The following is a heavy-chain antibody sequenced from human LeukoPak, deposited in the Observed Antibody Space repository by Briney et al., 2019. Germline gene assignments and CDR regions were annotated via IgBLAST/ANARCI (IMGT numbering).Heavy chain of an antibody. CDR1: GFSVSDNY. CDR3: AKEWGLGYCSTTSCAFAH. D-gene: IGHD2-2*01. CDR2: TYSGGTT. J-gene: IGHJ4*02. V-gene: IGHV3-53*01. Sequence: QPGGSLRLSCAGSGFSVSDNYMTWVRQAPGKGLEWVSVTYSGGTTYYADSVEGRFTISRDNSKNTLYLQMNSLRTEDTAVYYCAKEWGLGYCSTTSCAFAHWGRGTLVTVSS.